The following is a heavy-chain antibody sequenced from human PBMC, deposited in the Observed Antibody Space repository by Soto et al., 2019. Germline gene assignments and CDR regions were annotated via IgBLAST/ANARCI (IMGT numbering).Heavy chain of an antibody. J-gene: IGHJ6*02. CDR2: IYYSGST. Sequence: NPSETLSLTCTVSGGSISSSSYYWGWIRQPPGKGLEWIGSIYYSGSTYYNPSLKSRVTISVDTSKNQFSLKLSSVTAADTAVYYCARRSYSNSYAHDYYYYGMDVWGQGTTVTVSS. V-gene: IGHV4-39*01. CDR3: ARRSYSNSYAHDYYYYGMDV. D-gene: IGHD4-4*01. CDR1: GGSISSSSYY.